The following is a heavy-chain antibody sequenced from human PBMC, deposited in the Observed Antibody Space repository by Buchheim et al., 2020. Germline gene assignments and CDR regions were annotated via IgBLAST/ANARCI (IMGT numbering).Heavy chain of an antibody. D-gene: IGHD3-10*01. CDR2: VYQSGSA. J-gene: IGHJ4*02. Sequence: QVQLQESGPGLVKPSGTLSLTCAVSGGSIGNTHWWSWFRQSPGKGLEWIGEVYQSGSANYNPSLRVGVTISVDKSKNQFSPTLSSVTAADTAIYYCARAMVRGAFDYWGQGTL. CDR1: GGSIGNTHW. CDR3: ARAMVRGAFDY. V-gene: IGHV4-4*02.